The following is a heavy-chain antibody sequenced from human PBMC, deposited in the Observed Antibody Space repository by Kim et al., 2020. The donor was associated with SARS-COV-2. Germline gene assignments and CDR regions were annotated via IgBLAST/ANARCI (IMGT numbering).Heavy chain of an antibody. V-gene: IGHV7-4-1*02. D-gene: IGHD3-3*02. Sequence: YARGFPGRFVLSLDTSVSTAYLQVSSLKAENTAVYYCARVASSVSSWFDPWGQGTLVTVSS. J-gene: IGHJ5*02. CDR3: ARVASSVSSWFDP.